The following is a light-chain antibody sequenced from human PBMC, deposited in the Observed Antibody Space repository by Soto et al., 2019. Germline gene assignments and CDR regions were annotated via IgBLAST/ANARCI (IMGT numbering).Light chain of an antibody. J-gene: IGLJ1*01. Sequence: QSVLTQPASVSASFGQSITISCTGTSSDVGGYNYVAWYQQHPGKAPKLIIYDVINRPSGVSNRFSGSKSGNTASLTISGLQAEDEADYYCSSYTSSHTYVFGSGTKVT. CDR1: SSDVGGYNY. CDR3: SSYTSSHTYV. CDR2: DVI. V-gene: IGLV2-14*01.